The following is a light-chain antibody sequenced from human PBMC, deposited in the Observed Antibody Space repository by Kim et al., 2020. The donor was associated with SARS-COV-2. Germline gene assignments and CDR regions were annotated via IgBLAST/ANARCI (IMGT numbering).Light chain of an antibody. CDR1: NIGSKS. V-gene: IGLV3-21*04. J-gene: IGLJ2*01. CDR2: YDS. Sequence: VSMAPGKTAWITCGGNNIGSKSVRWYQQKPGQAPVLVIYYDSDRPSGIPERFSGSNSGNTATLTISRVEAGDEADYYCQVCDSGVVFGGGTQLTVL. CDR3: QVCDSGVV.